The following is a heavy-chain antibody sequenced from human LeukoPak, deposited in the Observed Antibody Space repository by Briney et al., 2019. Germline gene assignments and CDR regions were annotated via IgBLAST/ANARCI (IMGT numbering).Heavy chain of an antibody. Sequence: SETLSLTRAVYGGSFSGYYWSWIRQPPGKGLEWIGYIYYSGSTNYNPSLKSRVTISVDTSNNQFSLKLSSVTAADTAVYYCARESAAAGLSYFDYWGQGTLVTVSS. J-gene: IGHJ4*02. CDR1: GGSFSGYY. CDR2: IYYSGST. CDR3: ARESAAAGLSYFDY. V-gene: IGHV4-59*01. D-gene: IGHD6-13*01.